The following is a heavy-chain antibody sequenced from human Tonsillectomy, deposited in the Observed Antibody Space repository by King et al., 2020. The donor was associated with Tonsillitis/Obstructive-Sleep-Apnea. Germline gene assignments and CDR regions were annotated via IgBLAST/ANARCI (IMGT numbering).Heavy chain of an antibody. CDR2: ISVYYGNT. D-gene: IGHD3-3*01. Sequence: QLVQSGAEVKKPGASVKVSCKTSGYTFTSFAISWVRQAPGQGLEWMGWISVYYGNTNYAQKLQGRVTMTTDTSTSTAYMELRSLRSDDTAVYYCARDPTPYYDFWSCYLYLLDYWGQGTLVTVSS. V-gene: IGHV1-18*01. J-gene: IGHJ4*02. CDR3: ARDPTPYYDFWSCYLYLLDY. CDR1: GYTFTSFA.